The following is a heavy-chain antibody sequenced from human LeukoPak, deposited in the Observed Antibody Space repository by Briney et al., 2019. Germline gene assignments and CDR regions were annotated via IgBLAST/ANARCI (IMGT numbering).Heavy chain of an antibody. V-gene: IGHV4-34*01. CDR3: ARVSIAVAGTVVIDY. D-gene: IGHD6-19*01. CDR2: INHSGST. CDR1: GGSFSGYY. Sequence: SETLSLTCAVYGGSFSGYYWSWIRQPPGKGLEWIGEINHSGSTNYNPSLKSRVTISVDTSKNQFSLKLSSVTAADTAVYYCARVSIAVAGTVVIDYWGQGTLVTVSS. J-gene: IGHJ4*02.